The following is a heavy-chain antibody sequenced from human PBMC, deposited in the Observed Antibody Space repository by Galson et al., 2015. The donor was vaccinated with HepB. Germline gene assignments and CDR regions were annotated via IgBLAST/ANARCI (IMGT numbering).Heavy chain of an antibody. D-gene: IGHD2-2*01. J-gene: IGHJ6*02. CDR1: GGTFSSYA. CDR3: ARDPFFETTDIVVVPAAMGRYYYYYGMDV. Sequence: SVKVSCKASGGTFSSYAISWVRQAPGQGLEWMGRIIPILGIANYAQKFQGRVTITADKSTSTAYMELSSLRSEDTAVYYCARDPFFETTDIVVVPAAMGRYYYYYGMDVWGQGTTVTVSS. CDR2: IIPILGIA. V-gene: IGHV1-69*04.